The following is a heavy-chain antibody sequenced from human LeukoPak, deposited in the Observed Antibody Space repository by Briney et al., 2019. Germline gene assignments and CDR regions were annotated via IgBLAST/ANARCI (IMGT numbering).Heavy chain of an antibody. Sequence: SVKVSCKASGGTFSSYAISWVRQPPGQGLEWMGRIIPIFGTANYAQKFQGRVTITTDESTSTAYMELSSLRSEDTAVYYCARSITMVRELNPWGQGTLVTVSS. V-gene: IGHV1-69*05. CDR1: GGTFSSYA. J-gene: IGHJ5*02. CDR2: IIPIFGTA. D-gene: IGHD3-10*01. CDR3: ARSITMVRELNP.